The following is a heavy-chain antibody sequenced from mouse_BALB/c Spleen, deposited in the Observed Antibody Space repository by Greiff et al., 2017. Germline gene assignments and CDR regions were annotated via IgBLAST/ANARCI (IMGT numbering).Heavy chain of an antibody. J-gene: IGHJ3*01. V-gene: IGHV3-2*02. D-gene: IGHD2-4*01. CDR2: ISYSGST. CDR1: GYSITSDYA. Sequence: VQLQQSGPGLVKPSQSLSLTCTVTGYSITSDYAWNWIRQFPGNKLEWMGYISYSGSTSYNPSLKSRISITRDTSKNQFFLQLNSVTTEDTATYYCAREGPYDYEWFAYWGQGTLVTVSA. CDR3: AREGPYDYEWFAY.